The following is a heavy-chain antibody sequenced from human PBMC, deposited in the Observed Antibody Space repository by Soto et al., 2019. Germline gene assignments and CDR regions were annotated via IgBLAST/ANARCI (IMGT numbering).Heavy chain of an antibody. D-gene: IGHD6-19*01. CDR3: AHRAVKAVARDAFDI. J-gene: IGHJ3*02. CDR1: GFSLSTSGVG. CDR2: IYWDDDK. V-gene: IGHV2-5*02. Sequence: SGPTLVNPTQTLTLTCSFSGFSLSTSGVGVGWIRQPPGKALEWLALIYWDDDKRYSPSLKSRLTITKDTSKNQVVLTMTNMDPVDTATYXCAHRAVKAVARDAFDIWGQGTMVTVSS.